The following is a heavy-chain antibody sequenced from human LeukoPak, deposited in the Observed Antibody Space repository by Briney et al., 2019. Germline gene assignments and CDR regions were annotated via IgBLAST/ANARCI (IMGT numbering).Heavy chain of an antibody. CDR3: ARDYTGGWNDY. CDR2: IKEDGSEE. V-gene: IGHV3-7*01. D-gene: IGHD7-27*01. CDR1: GFRFSRHW. J-gene: IGHJ4*02. Sequence: GGSLRLTCAAAGFRFSRHWMGWVRQVTEKGLECVAKIKEDGSEEHYVDSVKGRFTISRDNAKNSLYLQMNSLRAEDTAVYYCARDYTGGWNDYWGQGIRVTVSS.